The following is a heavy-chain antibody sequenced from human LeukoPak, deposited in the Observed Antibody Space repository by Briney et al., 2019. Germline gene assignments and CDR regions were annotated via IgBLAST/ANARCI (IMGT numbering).Heavy chain of an antibody. Sequence: PSETLSLTCTVSGGSISSGSYYWSWIRQPAGKGLEWIGRIYTSGSTNYNPSLKSRVTISVDTSKNQFSLKLSSVTAAGTAVYYCARATVVTPKRYFDLWGRGTLVTVSS. V-gene: IGHV4-61*02. D-gene: IGHD4-23*01. CDR1: GGSISSGSYY. J-gene: IGHJ2*01. CDR2: IYTSGST. CDR3: ARATVVTPKRYFDL.